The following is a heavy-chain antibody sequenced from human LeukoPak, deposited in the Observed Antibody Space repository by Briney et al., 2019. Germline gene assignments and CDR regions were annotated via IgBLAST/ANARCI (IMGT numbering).Heavy chain of an antibody. D-gene: IGHD4-23*01. CDR2: ISYSGYT. V-gene: IGHV4-59*01. CDR3: ARGRNDNGGMFFDS. CDR1: GGSIRSYY. J-gene: IGHJ4*02. Sequence: PSETLSLTCTVSGGSIRSYYWSWIRQAPGKGLEWTGFISYSGYTSYSPSLKSRVAISVDPSKSQFSLRLSSMTAADTAIYYCARGRNDNGGMFFDSWAQGTLVTVSS.